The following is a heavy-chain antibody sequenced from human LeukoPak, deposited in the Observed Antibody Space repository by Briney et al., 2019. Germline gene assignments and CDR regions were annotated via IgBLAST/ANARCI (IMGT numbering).Heavy chain of an antibody. D-gene: IGHD5-18*01. CDR3: ARLVSGYSCGHDAFDI. J-gene: IGHJ3*02. Sequence: PGGSLRLSCAASGFTFSSYEMNWVRQAPGKGLEWVSYISSSGSTIYYADSVKGRFTISRDNAKNSLYLQMNSLRAEDTAVYYCARLVSGYSCGHDAFDIRGQGTMVTVSS. CDR1: GFTFSSYE. V-gene: IGHV3-48*03. CDR2: ISSSGSTI.